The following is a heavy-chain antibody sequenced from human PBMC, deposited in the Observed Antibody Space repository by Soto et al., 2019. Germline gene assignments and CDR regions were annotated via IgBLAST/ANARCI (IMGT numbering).Heavy chain of an antibody. D-gene: IGHD3-22*01. J-gene: IGHJ6*02. CDR2: ISAYNGNT. CDR1: GYTFTSYG. V-gene: IGHV1-18*01. Sequence: GASVKVSCKASGYTFTSYGISWVRQAPGQGLEWMGWISAYNGNTNYAQKLQGRVTMTTDTSTSTAYMELRSLRSDDTAVYYCARGSSSGHYYYGMDVRGQGTTVTVSS. CDR3: ARGSSSGHYYYGMDV.